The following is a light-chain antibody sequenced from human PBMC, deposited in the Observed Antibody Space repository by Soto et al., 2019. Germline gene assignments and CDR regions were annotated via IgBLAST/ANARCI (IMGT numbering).Light chain of an antibody. CDR1: QSVTSNY. CDR3: QQYGNSPGT. J-gene: IGKJ1*01. Sequence: EIVLTQSPGTLSLSPGERTTLSCRASQSVTSNYLAWYRQKPGQPPRLLISGASSRATGVPDRFTGSGSGTDFTLTISSLEPEDFAVYYCQQYGNSPGTFGQGTKVEIK. V-gene: IGKV3-20*01. CDR2: GAS.